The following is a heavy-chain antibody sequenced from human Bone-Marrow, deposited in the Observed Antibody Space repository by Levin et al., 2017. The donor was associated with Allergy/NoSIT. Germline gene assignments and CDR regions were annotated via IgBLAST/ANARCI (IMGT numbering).Heavy chain of an antibody. CDR3: ARANSGYLPDFVS. CDR2: VYYTGQT. D-gene: IGHD5-12*01. J-gene: IGHJ4*02. Sequence: SQTLSLTCTVSGASITNNYYYWGWIRQPPGQGLGWIGNVYYTGQTYFNPSLSSRLTISVDTAKNQFSLRLSSVTVADTAVYFCARANSGYLPDFVSWGLGTLVTVSS. CDR1: GASITNNYYY. V-gene: IGHV4-39*01.